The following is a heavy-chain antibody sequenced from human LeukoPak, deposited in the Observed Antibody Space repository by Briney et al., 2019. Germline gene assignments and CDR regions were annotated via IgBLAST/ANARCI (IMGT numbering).Heavy chain of an antibody. D-gene: IGHD6-13*01. J-gene: IGHJ6*02. Sequence: GGSLRLSCAASGFIFSDYWMSWVRQAPGKGLEWVANIKQDGSARFYVNSVKGRFTISRDNAENSLFLQMNSLRAEDTAVYYCARGSGPADSSSWYRYYYYYGMDVWGQGTTVTVSS. V-gene: IGHV3-7*01. CDR2: IKQDGSAR. CDR3: ARGSGPADSSSWYRYYYYYGMDV. CDR1: GFIFSDYW.